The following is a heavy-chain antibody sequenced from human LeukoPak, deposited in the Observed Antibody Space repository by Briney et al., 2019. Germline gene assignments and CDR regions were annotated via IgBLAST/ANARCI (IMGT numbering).Heavy chain of an antibody. CDR3: ARGTMVRGVTY. D-gene: IGHD3-10*01. J-gene: IGHJ4*02. V-gene: IGHV4-34*01. CDR2: INHSGST. CDR1: GGSFSGYY. Sequence: SETLSLTCAVYGGSFSGYYWSWIRQPPGKGLEWIGEINHSGSTNYNPSLKSRVTISVDTSKNQFSLKLSSVTAADTAVYYCARGTMVRGVTYWGQETLVTVSS.